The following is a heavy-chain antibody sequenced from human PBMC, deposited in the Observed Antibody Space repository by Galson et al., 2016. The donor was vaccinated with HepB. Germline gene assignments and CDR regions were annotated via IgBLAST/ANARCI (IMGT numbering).Heavy chain of an antibody. CDR3: ARQGGSCGGGSYSLYYYYGMDV. CDR1: GNSFTTHW. V-gene: IGHV5-51*01. CDR2: IYPGDYDT. D-gene: IGHD2-15*01. Sequence: QSGAEVKKPGESLKISCKGSGNSFTTHWIGWVRQMPGKGLEWMGIIYPGDYDTRYSPSFQGQVTISVDKPTTTAYLQWSSLKASDTAMYYWARQGGSCGGGSYSLYYYYGMDVWGQGTTVTVSS. J-gene: IGHJ6*02.